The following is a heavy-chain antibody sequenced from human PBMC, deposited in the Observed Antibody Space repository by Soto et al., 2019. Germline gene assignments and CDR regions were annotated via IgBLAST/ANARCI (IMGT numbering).Heavy chain of an antibody. Sequence: KPSETLSLTWTVSGGSISRGDYYWGWIRQPPGKGLEGIGLIYYSGSTYYNPSLKSRVTISVDTSKNQFSLNLSSVTAAATAVYSCARSWPGLTSTFDCWGQGTLVTVSS. V-gene: IGHV4-30-4*01. CDR3: ARSWPGLTSTFDC. CDR1: GGSISRGDYY. D-gene: IGHD3-10*01. CDR2: IYYSGST. J-gene: IGHJ4*02.